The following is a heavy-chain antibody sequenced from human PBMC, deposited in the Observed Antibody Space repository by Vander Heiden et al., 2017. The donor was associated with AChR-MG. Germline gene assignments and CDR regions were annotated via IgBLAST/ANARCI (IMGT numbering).Heavy chain of an antibody. CDR2: IWYDGSNK. CDR1: GFPFSSYG. V-gene: IGHV3-33*01. CDR3: ARGLYSRNAFDI. D-gene: IGHD6-13*01. Sequence: QAQLVESGGGVVHPGRSLRLSTAAPGFPFSSYGMHWVRQAPGKGLEWVAVIWYDGSNKCYADSVKGRFTISRDNSKNTLYLQMNSLRAEDTAVYYCARGLYSRNAFDIWGQGTMVTVSS. J-gene: IGHJ3*02.